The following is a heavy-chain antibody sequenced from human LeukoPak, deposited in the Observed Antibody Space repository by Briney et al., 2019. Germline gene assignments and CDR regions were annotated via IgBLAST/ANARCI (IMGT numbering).Heavy chain of an antibody. J-gene: IGHJ4*02. CDR2: ISSSSSTI. Sequence: PRGSLRLSCAASGFTFSSYSMNWVRQAPGKGLEWVSYISSSSSTIYYAAPVKGRFTISRENVKNSLYLQMNSLRDEDTSVYYCARDLVRFDYWGQGTLVTVSS. CDR3: ARDLVRFDY. CDR1: GFTFSSYS. V-gene: IGHV3-48*02. D-gene: IGHD2-21*01.